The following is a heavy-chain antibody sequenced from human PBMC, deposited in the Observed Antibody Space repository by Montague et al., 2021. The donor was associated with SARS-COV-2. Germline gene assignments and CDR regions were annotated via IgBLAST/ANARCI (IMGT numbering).Heavy chain of an antibody. CDR3: ARHGRFSVIVNTPRGAFDI. V-gene: IGHV4-59*08. Sequence: SETLSLTCTVSGVSISSCYWSWIRQPPGKGLEWIGCIYFSGSTNYNPSLKSRVTISVDTSKNQFSLKLNSVTAADTAVYYCARHGRFSVIVNTPRGAFDIWGQGTMVTVSS. D-gene: IGHD3-22*01. CDR1: GVSISSCY. CDR2: IYFSGST. J-gene: IGHJ3*02.